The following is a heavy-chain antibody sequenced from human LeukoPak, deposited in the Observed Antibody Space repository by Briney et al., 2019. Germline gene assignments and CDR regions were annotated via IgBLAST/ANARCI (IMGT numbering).Heavy chain of an antibody. CDR2: IYSGGST. D-gene: IGHD3-10*01. Sequence: PGGSLRLSCAASGFTVSSNYMSWVRQAPGKGLEWVSVIYSGGSTYYADSVKGRFTISRDNSKNTLYLQMNSLRAEDTAVYYCASPGVYYGSGSYYYWGQRTLGTVSS. J-gene: IGHJ4*02. CDR1: GFTVSSNY. CDR3: ASPGVYYGSGSYYY. V-gene: IGHV3-53*01.